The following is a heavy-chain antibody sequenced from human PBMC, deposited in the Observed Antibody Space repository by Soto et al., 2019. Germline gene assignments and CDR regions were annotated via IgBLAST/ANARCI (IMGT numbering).Heavy chain of an antibody. J-gene: IGHJ6*02. CDR1: GYSFTSYW. D-gene: IGHD3-9*01. V-gene: IGHV5-51*01. CDR2: IYSGDSNT. CDR3: ARLLTYYDILTGSPAPYYYYGMDV. Sequence: PGESLKISCKGSGYSFTSYWIGWVRQMPGKGLEWMGVIYSGDSNTRYSPSFQGQVTISADKSINTAYPQWSSLKASDTAMYYCARLLTYYDILTGSPAPYYYYGMDVWGQGTTVTVSS.